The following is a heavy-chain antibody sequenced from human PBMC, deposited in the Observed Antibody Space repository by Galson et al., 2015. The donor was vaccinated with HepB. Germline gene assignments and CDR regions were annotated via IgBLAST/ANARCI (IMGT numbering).Heavy chain of an antibody. CDR3: ARVGIAAAGNTANYFDY. CDR2: INWNGGST. CDR1: GFTFDDYG. Sequence: SLRLSCAASGFTFDDYGMSWVRQAPGKGLEWVSGINWNGGSTGYADSVKGRFTISRDNAKNSLYLQMNSLRAEDTALYYCARVGIAAAGNTANYFDYWGQETLVTVSS. V-gene: IGHV3-20*04. D-gene: IGHD6-13*01. J-gene: IGHJ4*02.